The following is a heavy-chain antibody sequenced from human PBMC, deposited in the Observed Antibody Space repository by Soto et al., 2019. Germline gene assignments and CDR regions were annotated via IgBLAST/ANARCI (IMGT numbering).Heavy chain of an antibody. V-gene: IGHV3-66*01. D-gene: IGHD1-20*01. CDR2: IYINGNT. J-gene: IGHJ6*03. Sequence: GGSLRLSCAASGFTVSTNYRNLVRQTPGKGLEWVSIIYINGNTYYAYSVKGPFTIARDNSKNPLYLQMNSLRVEDTAVYYCVLDDLGIESWGKWTTV. CDR3: VLDDLGIES. CDR1: GFTVSTNY.